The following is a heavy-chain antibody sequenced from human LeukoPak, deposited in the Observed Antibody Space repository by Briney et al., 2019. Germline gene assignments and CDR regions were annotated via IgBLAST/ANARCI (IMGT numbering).Heavy chain of an antibody. CDR1: GGSISSSGYY. J-gene: IGHJ4*02. CDR2: INHSGST. Sequence: ASETLSLTCTVSGGSISSSGYYWGWIRQPPGKGLEWIGEINHSGSTNYNPSLKSRVTISVDTSKNQFSLKLSSVTAADTAVYYCARVRGLRLKELDYWGQGTLVTVSS. V-gene: IGHV4-39*07. CDR3: ARVRGLRLKELDY. D-gene: IGHD4-17*01.